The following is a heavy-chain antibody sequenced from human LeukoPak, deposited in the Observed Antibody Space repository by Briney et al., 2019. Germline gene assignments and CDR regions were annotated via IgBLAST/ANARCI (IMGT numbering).Heavy chain of an antibody. J-gene: IGHJ4*02. CDR2: LDYSGST. CDR1: GGSISSYY. CDR3: ARRHVEYSSSSDPYYFDY. D-gene: IGHD6-6*01. V-gene: IGHV4-59*01. Sequence: SETLSLTCTVSGGSISSYYGTWIRQPPGKGLEWIGYLDYSGSTNYNPSLKSRVTISVDTSKNQFSLKVSSVTAADTAVYYCARRHVEYSSSSDPYYFDYWGQGTLVTVSS.